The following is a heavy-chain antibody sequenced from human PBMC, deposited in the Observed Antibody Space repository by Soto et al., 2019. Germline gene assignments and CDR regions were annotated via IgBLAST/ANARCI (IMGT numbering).Heavy chain of an antibody. CDR3: ARAGSIAEAKGTYYYYYSGMDV. V-gene: IGHV4-61*01. CDR2: IYYSGST. CDR1: GGSVSSGSYY. J-gene: IGHJ6*02. Sequence: SETLSLTCTVSGGSVSSGSYYWSWIRQPPGKGLEWIGYIYYSGSTNYNPSLKSRVTISVDTSKNQFSLKLSSVTAADTAVYYCARAGSIAEAKGTYYYYYSGMDVWGQATTVTVTS. D-gene: IGHD6-13*01.